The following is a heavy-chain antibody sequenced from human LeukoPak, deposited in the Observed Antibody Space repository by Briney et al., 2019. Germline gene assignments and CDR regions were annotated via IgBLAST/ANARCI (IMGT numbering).Heavy chain of an antibody. CDR2: IYSGGST. D-gene: IGHD3-10*01. CDR3: AKEERRGATYYFDY. CDR1: GFTVSSNY. V-gene: IGHV3-53*01. J-gene: IGHJ4*02. Sequence: PGGSLRLSCAASGFTVSSNYMSWVRQAPGKGLEWVSVIYSGGSTYYADSVKGRFTISRDNSKNTLYLQMNSLRAEDTAVYYCAKEERRGATYYFDYWGQGTLVTVSS.